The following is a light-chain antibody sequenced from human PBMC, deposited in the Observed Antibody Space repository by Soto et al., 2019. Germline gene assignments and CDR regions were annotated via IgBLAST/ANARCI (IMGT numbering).Light chain of an antibody. J-gene: IGLJ1*01. CDR3: SSYTSSSTLV. V-gene: IGLV2-14*01. CDR1: NSDVGGYNF. CDR2: DVT. Sequence: QSALTQPAFVSGSPGQSITISCTGTNSDVGGYNFVSWYQQHPGKVPKLMIYDVTNRPSGVSNRFSGSESGNTASLTISGLQAEDEADYYCSSYTSSSTLVFGTGNKVTVL.